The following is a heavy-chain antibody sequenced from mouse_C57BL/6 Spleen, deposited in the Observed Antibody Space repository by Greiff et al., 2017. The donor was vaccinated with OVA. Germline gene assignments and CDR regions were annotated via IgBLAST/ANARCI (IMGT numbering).Heavy chain of an antibody. Sequence: ESGPGLVKPSQSLSLTCSATGYSITSGYYWNWIRQFPGNKLEWMGYISYDGSNNYNPSLKNRISITRYTSKIQFFLKLNSVTTEDTASYDCAREGYYDPFAYWGQGTLVTVSA. CDR1: GYSITSGYY. J-gene: IGHJ3*01. CDR3: AREGYYDPFAY. D-gene: IGHD2-4*01. CDR2: ISYDGSN. V-gene: IGHV3-6*01.